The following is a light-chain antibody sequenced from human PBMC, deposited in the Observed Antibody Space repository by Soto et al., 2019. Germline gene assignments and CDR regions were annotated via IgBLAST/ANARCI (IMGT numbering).Light chain of an antibody. CDR1: NSDIGSYSH. V-gene: IGLV2-8*01. CDR2: EVS. Sequence: QSALTQPASVSGSPGQSITISCTGTNSDIGSYSHVAWYQQYPGKTPKLIIYEVSKRPSGVPDRFSGSKSGNTASLTVSGLQAEDEADYYCSSYAGSNNLVFGGGTKLTVL. J-gene: IGLJ2*01. CDR3: SSYAGSNNLV.